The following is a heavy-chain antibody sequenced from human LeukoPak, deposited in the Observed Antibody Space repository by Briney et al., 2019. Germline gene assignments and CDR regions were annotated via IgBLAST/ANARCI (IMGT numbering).Heavy chain of an antibody. CDR1: GFTFSSYA. V-gene: IGHV3-30*04. J-gene: IGHJ4*02. CDR2: ISYDGSNK. D-gene: IGHD5-18*01. CDR3: ARDLSGIAGYTYGRGIDY. Sequence: GGSLRLSCAASGFTFSSYAMHWVRQAPGKGLEWVALISYDGSNKYYADSVKGRFTISRDNSKNTLYLQMNSLRADDTAVYYCARDLSGIAGYTYGRGIDYWGQGTLVTVSS.